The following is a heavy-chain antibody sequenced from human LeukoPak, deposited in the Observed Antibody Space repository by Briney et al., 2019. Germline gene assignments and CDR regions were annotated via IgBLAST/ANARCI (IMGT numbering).Heavy chain of an antibody. CDR3: AREPPYCRSTSCYIWFDP. CDR2: INPNSGGT. D-gene: IGHD2-2*02. CDR1: GYTFTSYY. V-gene: IGHV1-2*02. Sequence: GASVKVSCKASGYTFTSYYMHWVRQAPGQGLEWMGWINPNSGGTNYAQKFQGRVTMTRDTSISTAYMELSRLRSDDTAVYYCAREPPYCRSTSCYIWFDPWGQGTLVTVSS. J-gene: IGHJ5*02.